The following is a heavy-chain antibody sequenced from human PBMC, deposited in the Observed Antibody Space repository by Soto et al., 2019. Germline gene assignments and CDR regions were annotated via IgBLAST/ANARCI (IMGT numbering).Heavy chain of an antibody. J-gene: IGHJ4*02. CDR2: SYYSGST. CDR3: ARHWGLGYCSGGSCPVRY. CDR1: GGSISSSSYY. Sequence: QLQLQESGPGLVKPSETLSLTCTVSGGSISSSSYYWGWIRQPPGKGLEWIGSSYYSGSTYYNPSLESPVTISVDTSTNQFSRKLSCVSAAETGVYYCARHWGLGYCSGGSCPVRYWGQGTLVTVSS. V-gene: IGHV4-39*01. D-gene: IGHD2-15*01.